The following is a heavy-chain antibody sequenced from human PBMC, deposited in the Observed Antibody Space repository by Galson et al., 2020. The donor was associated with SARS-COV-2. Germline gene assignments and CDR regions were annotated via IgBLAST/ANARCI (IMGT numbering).Heavy chain of an antibody. CDR3: ARDLGLVTTCYFDY. D-gene: IGHD4-17*01. J-gene: IGHJ4*02. CDR1: GFTFSRYW. CDR2: INQDGSDK. Sequence: GGSMRLSCAASGFTFSRYWMSWVRQAPGKGLEWVANINQDGSDKNYVDSVKGRFTISRDNAKNSLYLQMNSLRAEDTAVYYCARDLGLVTTCYFDYWGQGNLFTVSS. V-gene: IGHV3-7*04.